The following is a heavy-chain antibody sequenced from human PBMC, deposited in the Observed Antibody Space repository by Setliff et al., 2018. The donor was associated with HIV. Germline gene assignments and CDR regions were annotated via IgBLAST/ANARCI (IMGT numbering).Heavy chain of an antibody. J-gene: IGHJ3*01. CDR3: TRIKGGPGPGGPLDL. V-gene: IGHV3-15*07. D-gene: IGHD3-16*01. CDR1: GLSVNNAW. Sequence: GLSVNNAWMNWVRQAPGKGLEWVGRIKSKSEGATTDFAAPVKGRFTISRDDSENTLYLQMNSLKTEDTAVYYWTRIKGGPGPGGPLDLWGQGTMVTVSS. CDR2: IKSKSEGATT.